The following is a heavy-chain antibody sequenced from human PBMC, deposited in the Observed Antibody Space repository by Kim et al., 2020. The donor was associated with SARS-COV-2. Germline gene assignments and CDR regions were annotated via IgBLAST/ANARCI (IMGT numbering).Heavy chain of an antibody. Sequence: QKFQGRVTMTEDTSTDTAYMELSSLRSEDTAVYYCATSWSHGYYYYYMDVWGKGTTVTVSS. CDR3: ATSWSHGYYYYYMDV. V-gene: IGHV1-24*01. D-gene: IGHD4-17*01. J-gene: IGHJ6*03.